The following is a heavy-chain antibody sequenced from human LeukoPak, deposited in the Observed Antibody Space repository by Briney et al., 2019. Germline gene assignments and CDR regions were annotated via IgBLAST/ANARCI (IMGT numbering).Heavy chain of an antibody. CDR1: GFTLSSYT. Sequence: PGGSLRLSCAVSGFTLSSYTMNWVRQAPGKGLEWVSSISSSSSYIYYADSVKGRFTISRDNARNSLYLQMNSLRAEDTAVYYCARDGSGYDDAFDIWGQGTMVTVSS. CDR3: ARDGSGYDDAFDI. CDR2: ISSSSSYI. J-gene: IGHJ3*02. D-gene: IGHD3-10*01. V-gene: IGHV3-21*01.